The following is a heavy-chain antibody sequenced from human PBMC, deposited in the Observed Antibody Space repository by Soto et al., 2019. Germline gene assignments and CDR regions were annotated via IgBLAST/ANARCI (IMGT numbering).Heavy chain of an antibody. V-gene: IGHV4-31*03. Sequence: SETLSLTCSVSGGSISRGGYYWSWIRQHPGKGLEWIGYIYYSGSTYYNPSLKSRVTISVDTSKNQFSLKLSSVTAADTAVYYCARRTTVVTSMRPPDAFDIWGQGTMVTVSS. CDR1: GGSISRGGYY. CDR2: IYYSGST. J-gene: IGHJ3*02. CDR3: ARRTTVVTSMRPPDAFDI. D-gene: IGHD4-17*01.